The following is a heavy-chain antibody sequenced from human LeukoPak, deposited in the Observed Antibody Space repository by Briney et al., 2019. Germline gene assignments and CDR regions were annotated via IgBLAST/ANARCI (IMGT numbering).Heavy chain of an antibody. D-gene: IGHD1-1*01. CDR1: GFTFSSYW. Sequence: GGSLRLSCAASGFTFSSYWMSWVRQAPGKGLEWVANIKQDGSEKYYVDSVKGRFTISRDNAKNSLYLQMNSLKASDTAMYYCARRPSDWNDVGGFDYWGQGTLVTVSS. J-gene: IGHJ4*02. CDR2: IKQDGSEK. V-gene: IGHV3-7*03. CDR3: ARRPSDWNDVGGFDY.